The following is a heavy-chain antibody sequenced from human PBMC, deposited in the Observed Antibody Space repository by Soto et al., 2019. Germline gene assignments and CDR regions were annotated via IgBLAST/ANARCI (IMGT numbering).Heavy chain of an antibody. CDR3: ARDPGGGYERYFDS. CDR1: GHIPTNYH. D-gene: IGHD1-26*01. Sequence: SVKGSCSASGHIPTNYHMHWGRQAPGQGLDWLGLINPSGGTTVYAQKFQGRVSMARDTSTSTVYMELTSLRSEDTAMYFCARDPGGGYERYFDSWGQGTLVTVSS. CDR2: INPSGGTT. J-gene: IGHJ4*02. V-gene: IGHV1-46*01.